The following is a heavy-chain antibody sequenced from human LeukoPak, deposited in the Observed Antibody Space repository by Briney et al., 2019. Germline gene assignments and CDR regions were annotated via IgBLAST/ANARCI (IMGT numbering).Heavy chain of an antibody. Sequence: PSETLSLTCTVSGGSISRGSYHWSWIRQPAGKGLEWIGRIYSSGSANYNPSLRSRVSISVDTSKNQFSLKLSSVTAADTAVYYCATGVHGITAAGDYYFDYWGQGTLVTVSS. V-gene: IGHV4-61*02. D-gene: IGHD6-13*01. CDR1: GGSISRGSYH. J-gene: IGHJ4*02. CDR3: ATGVHGITAAGDYYFDY. CDR2: IYSSGSA.